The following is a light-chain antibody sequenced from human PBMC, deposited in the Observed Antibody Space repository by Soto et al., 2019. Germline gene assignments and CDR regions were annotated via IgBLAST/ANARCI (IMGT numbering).Light chain of an antibody. CDR3: AACDDSLDGPVV. J-gene: IGLJ3*02. Sequence: QSLLTQPPSASGTPGQRVTISCSGSSSNIGTNTVNWYQQLPGTAPKLLIYNDNQRPSGVPDRFSGSKSGTSASLAISGLQSEDEAHYYCAACDDSLDGPVVFGGGTKLTVL. CDR1: SSNIGTNT. V-gene: IGLV1-44*01. CDR2: NDN.